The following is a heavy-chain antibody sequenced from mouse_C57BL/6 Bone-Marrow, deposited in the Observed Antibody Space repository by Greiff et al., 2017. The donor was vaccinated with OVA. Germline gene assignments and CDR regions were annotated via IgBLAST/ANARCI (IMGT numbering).Heavy chain of an antibody. V-gene: IGHV5-15*04. Sequence: EVKLVESGGGLVQPGGSLKLSCAASGFTFSDYGMAWVRQAPRKGPEWVAFISNLAYSIYYADTVTGRFTISRENAKNTLYLEMSSLRSEDTAMYYCARGNWDWYFDVWGTGTTVTVSS. CDR1: GFTFSDYG. CDR2: ISNLAYSI. J-gene: IGHJ1*03. CDR3: ARGNWDWYFDV. D-gene: IGHD4-1*01.